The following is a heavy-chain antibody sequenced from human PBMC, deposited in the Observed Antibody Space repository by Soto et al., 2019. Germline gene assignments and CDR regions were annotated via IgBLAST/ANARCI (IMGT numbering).Heavy chain of an antibody. Sequence: GASVKVSCKASGYTFTSYGISWVRQAPGQGLEWMGWISAYNGNTNYAQKLQGRVTMTTDTSTSTAYMELRSLRSDDTAAYYCARDTYYYGSGSYSPAYYYYYYMDVWGKGTTVTVSS. D-gene: IGHD3-10*01. CDR1: GYTFTSYG. V-gene: IGHV1-18*01. CDR2: ISAYNGNT. J-gene: IGHJ6*03. CDR3: ARDTYYYGSGSYSPAYYYYYYMDV.